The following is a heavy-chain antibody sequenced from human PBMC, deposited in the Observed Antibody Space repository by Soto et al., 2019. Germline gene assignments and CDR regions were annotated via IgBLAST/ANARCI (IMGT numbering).Heavy chain of an antibody. J-gene: IGHJ6*02. CDR2: IYHSGTT. Sequence: PSETLSLTCAVSGGSIASSNWWTWVRQPPGKGLEWLGEIYHSGTTNYNPSLKSRVTISVDKSKTQFSLKLNSVTAADTAVYYCARDRAIMLRGAAIRRGMDVWGQGTTVTVSS. CDR1: GGSIASSNW. D-gene: IGHD3-10*01. V-gene: IGHV4-4*02. CDR3: ARDRAIMLRGAAIRRGMDV.